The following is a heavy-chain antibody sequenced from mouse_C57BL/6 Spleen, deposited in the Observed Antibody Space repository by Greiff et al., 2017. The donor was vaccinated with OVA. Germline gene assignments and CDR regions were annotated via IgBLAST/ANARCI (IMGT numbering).Heavy chain of an antibody. J-gene: IGHJ4*01. V-gene: IGHV5-17*01. Sequence: DVKLVESGGGLVKPGGSLKLSCAASGFTFSDYGMHWVRQAPEKGLEWVAYISSGSSTIYYADTVKGRFTISRDNAKNTLFLQMTSLRSEDTAMYYCASLYGSSPPDAMDYWGQGTSVTVSS. CDR2: ISSGSSTI. D-gene: IGHD1-1*01. CDR1: GFTFSDYG. CDR3: ASLYGSSPPDAMDY.